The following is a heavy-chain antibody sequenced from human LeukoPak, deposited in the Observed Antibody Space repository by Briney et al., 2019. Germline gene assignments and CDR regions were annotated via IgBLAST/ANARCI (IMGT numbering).Heavy chain of an antibody. V-gene: IGHV3-23*01. D-gene: IGHD5-18*01. CDR1: GFTSSSYA. CDR2: ISGSGGST. J-gene: IGHJ4*02. CDR3: ARVGYSYGSYYFDY. Sequence: PGGSLRLSCAASGFTSSSYAMSWVRQAPGKGLEWVSAISGSGGSTYYADSVKGRFTISRDNSKNTLYLQMNSLRAEDTAVYYCARVGYSYGSYYFDYWGQGTLVTVSS.